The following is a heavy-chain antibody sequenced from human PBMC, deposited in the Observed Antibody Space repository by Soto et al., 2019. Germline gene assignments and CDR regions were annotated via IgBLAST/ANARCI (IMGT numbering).Heavy chain of an antibody. CDR3: ARVGTYYYDSSGQGKNDAFYI. Sequence: ASVKVSCKASGYTFTSYGISWVRQAPGQGIEWMGWISAYNGNTNYAQKFQGRITMTRDTSTSTVYMELSSLRSEDTAVYYCARVGTYYYDSSGQGKNDAFYIWGQGTMVTVSS. J-gene: IGHJ3*02. V-gene: IGHV1-18*01. D-gene: IGHD3-22*01. CDR1: GYTFTSYG. CDR2: ISAYNGNT.